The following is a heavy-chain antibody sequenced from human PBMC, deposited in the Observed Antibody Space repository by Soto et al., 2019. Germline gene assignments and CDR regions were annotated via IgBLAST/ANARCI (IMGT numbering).Heavy chain of an antibody. CDR3: AGVWGGAFDI. Sequence: SETLSLTCAVYGGSFSGYYWSWIRQPPGKGLEWIGEINHSGTTNYNPSLKSRVTISVDRSKNQFSLKLSSVTAADTAVYYCAGVWGGAFDIWGQGTMVTVSS. CDR2: INHSGTT. V-gene: IGHV4-34*01. J-gene: IGHJ3*02. CDR1: GGSFSGYY. D-gene: IGHD3-10*01.